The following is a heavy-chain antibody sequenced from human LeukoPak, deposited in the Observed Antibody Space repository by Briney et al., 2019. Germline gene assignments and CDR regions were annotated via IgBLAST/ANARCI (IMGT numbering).Heavy chain of an antibody. D-gene: IGHD4-17*01. CDR1: GFTFSSYG. CDR3: ARRYGDYVNWFDP. J-gene: IGHJ5*02. V-gene: IGHV3-30*03. CDR2: ISYDGSNK. Sequence: GGSLRLSCAASGFTFSSYGIHWVRQAPGKGLEWVAVISYDGSNKYYADSVKGRFTISRDNSKNTLYLQMNSLRAEDTAVYYCARRYGDYVNWFDPWGQGTLVTVSS.